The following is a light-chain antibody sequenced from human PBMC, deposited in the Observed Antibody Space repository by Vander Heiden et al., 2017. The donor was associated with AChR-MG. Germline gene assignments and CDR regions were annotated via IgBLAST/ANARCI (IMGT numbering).Light chain of an antibody. V-gene: IGLV2-8*01. J-gene: IGLJ2*01. CDR1: SNVVGGYNY. Sequence: QSALTQPPAASGSPGPPVAISCTGTSNVVGGYNYVSWYQQHPGKAPKLMIYEVSNRPSGVPDRFSGSKSGNTASLTVSGLQAEDEADYYCNSYAGTNNLVFGGGTKLTVL. CDR2: EVS. CDR3: NSYAGTNNLV.